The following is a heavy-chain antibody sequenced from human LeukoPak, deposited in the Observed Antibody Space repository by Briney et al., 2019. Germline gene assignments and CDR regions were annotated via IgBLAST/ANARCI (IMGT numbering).Heavy chain of an antibody. CDR2: IYHSGST. CDR1: GYSISSGYY. Sequence: SETLSLTCAVSGYSISSGYYWGWIRQPPGKGLEWIGSIYHSGSTYYNPSLKSRVTISVDTSKNQFSLKLSSVTAADTAVYYCARVVGDYFDYWGQGTLVTASS. D-gene: IGHD1-26*01. J-gene: IGHJ4*02. V-gene: IGHV4-38-2*01. CDR3: ARVVGDYFDY.